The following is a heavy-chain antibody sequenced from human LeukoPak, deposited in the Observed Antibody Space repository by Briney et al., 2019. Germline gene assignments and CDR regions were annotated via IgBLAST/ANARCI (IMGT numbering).Heavy chain of an antibody. CDR3: AREGVDWNHSVYYFDY. CDR2: INPNSGGT. D-gene: IGHD1-1*01. Sequence: ASVKVSCKASGYTFTGYYMHWVRQAPGQGLEWMALINPNSGGTNYAQKFQGRVTMTRDTSISTAYMELSRLGSDDTAVYYCAREGVDWNHSVYYFDYWGQGTLVTVSS. CDR1: GYTFTGYY. V-gene: IGHV1-2*02. J-gene: IGHJ4*02.